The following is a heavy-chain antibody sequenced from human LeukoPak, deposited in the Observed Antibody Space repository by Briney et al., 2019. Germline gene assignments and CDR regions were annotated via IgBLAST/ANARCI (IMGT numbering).Heavy chain of an antibody. D-gene: IGHD6-19*01. CDR3: VKDSSGWRHFDS. CDR1: GFTFDDYA. V-gene: IGHV3-43D*03. J-gene: IGHJ4*02. Sequence: GGSLRLSCAASGFTFDDYAMHWVRQAPGKGLEWVSLIDWDGNNSYYADSVKGRFTISRDNSKNSLYLQMNSLRPEDTALYYCVKDSSGWRHFDSWGQGTLVTVSS. CDR2: IDWDGNNS.